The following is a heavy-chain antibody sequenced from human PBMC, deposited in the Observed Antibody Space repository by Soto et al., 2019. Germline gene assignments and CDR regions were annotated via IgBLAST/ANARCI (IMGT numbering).Heavy chain of an antibody. Sequence: ASVKVSCKASGYIFTAYSMHWVRQAPGQGLEWMGVINPSGGSTNHAQKFQGRITMTRDTSTSTVYMDLSSLTSEDTAVYYCAREENCSDGICYSEYFQRWGQGNLVTVFS. V-gene: IGHV1-46*01. CDR2: INPSGGST. CDR3: AREENCSDGICYSEYFQR. D-gene: IGHD2-15*01. J-gene: IGHJ1*01. CDR1: GYIFTAYS.